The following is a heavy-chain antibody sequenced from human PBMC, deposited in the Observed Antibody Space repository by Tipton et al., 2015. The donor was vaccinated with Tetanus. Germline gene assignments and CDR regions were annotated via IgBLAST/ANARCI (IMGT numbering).Heavy chain of an antibody. D-gene: IGHD3-10*01. CDR1: GDYLSDYY. V-gene: IGHV4-34*01. CDR2: IHRSGST. Sequence: GLVKPSETLSLTCGVFGDYLSDYYWTWVRQPPGKGLEWIGEIHRSGSTNYNPSLKSRVSMSVDTAKNRFSLTLTSVTAADTGVYFCVRGRGSGAQSFGFEHWGRGTQVTVSS. CDR3: VRGRGSGAQSFGFEH. J-gene: IGHJ4*02.